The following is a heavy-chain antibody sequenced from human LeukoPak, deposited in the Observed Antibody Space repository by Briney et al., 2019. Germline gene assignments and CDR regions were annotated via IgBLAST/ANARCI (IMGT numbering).Heavy chain of an antibody. Sequence: GSPRLSCAASGFTFRSYAIHCVRQAPGKGLEWVAVIAYEGGNKYYVDSVKGRFTISRDNSKNTLFLQMNSLRAEDTAVYYCARDSSPWYYYDRSGSNGFDPWGQGTLVSVSS. CDR3: ARDSSPWYYYDRSGSNGFDP. CDR1: GFTFRSYA. CDR2: IAYEGGNK. D-gene: IGHD3-22*01. V-gene: IGHV3-30-3*01. J-gene: IGHJ5*02.